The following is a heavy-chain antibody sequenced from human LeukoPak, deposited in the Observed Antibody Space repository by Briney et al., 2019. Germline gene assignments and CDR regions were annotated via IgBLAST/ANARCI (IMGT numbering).Heavy chain of an antibody. D-gene: IGHD3-22*01. CDR3: ARELRYDNSDSGAF. CDR2: IYHSGST. Sequence: SETLSLTCTVSGGSISSSSYYWGWIRQPPGKGLEWLGYIYHSGSTYYNPSLKSRVTISVDRSKNQFSLKLSSVTAADTAVYYCARELRYDNSDSGAFWGQGTVVTVSS. V-gene: IGHV4-39*07. J-gene: IGHJ3*01. CDR1: GGSISSSSYY.